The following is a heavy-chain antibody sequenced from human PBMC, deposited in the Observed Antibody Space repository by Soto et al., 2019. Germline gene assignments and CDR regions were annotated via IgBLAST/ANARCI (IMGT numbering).Heavy chain of an antibody. V-gene: IGHV3-23*01. CDR1: GFTFSSYA. J-gene: IGHJ4*02. CDR3: AKGRRDIVVVPAAIPWYVDY. CDR2: ISGSGGST. D-gene: IGHD2-2*02. Sequence: GGSLRLSCAASGFTFSSYAMSWVRQAPGKGLEWVSAISGSGGSTYYAASVKGRFTISRDNSKNTLYLQMNSLRAEDTAVYYSAKGRRDIVVVPAAIPWYVDYWGQGTLVTVSS.